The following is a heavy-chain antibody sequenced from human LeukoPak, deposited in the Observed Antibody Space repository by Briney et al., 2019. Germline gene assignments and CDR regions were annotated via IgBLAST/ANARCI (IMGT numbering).Heavy chain of an antibody. Sequence: APVKVSCKASGGTFSSYAISWVRQAPGQGLEWMGRIIPIFGTANYAQKFQGRVTITTDESTSTAYMELSSLRSEDTAVYYCARAVGATGAAFDIWGQGTMVTVSS. D-gene: IGHD1-26*01. J-gene: IGHJ3*02. CDR1: GGTFSSYA. CDR2: IIPIFGTA. CDR3: ARAVGATGAAFDI. V-gene: IGHV1-69*05.